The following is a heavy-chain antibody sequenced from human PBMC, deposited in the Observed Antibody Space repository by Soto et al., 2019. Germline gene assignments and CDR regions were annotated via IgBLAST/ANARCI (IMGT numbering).Heavy chain of an antibody. D-gene: IGHD6-19*01. CDR2: ISAYNGNT. CDR3: ARDRGVAPPVAGNTHYYYYMDV. J-gene: IGHJ6*03. Sequence: QDPLVQSGVEEKKPGASVKVSCKASGYSFTNYGITWVRQAPGPGFEWMGWISAYNGNTNYAQKFQGRVTMTTDAATSTAYLELRSLRSDDTAVYYCARDRGVAPPVAGNTHYYYYMDVWGKGTTVTVSS. V-gene: IGHV1-18*01. CDR1: GYSFTNYG.